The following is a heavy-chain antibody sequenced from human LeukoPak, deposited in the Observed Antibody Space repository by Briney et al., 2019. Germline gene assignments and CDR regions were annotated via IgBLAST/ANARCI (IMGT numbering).Heavy chain of an antibody. CDR1: GGTFSSYA. CDR3: ARVVTTVTGGDYYYYYYMDV. CDR2: IIPIFGTA. V-gene: IGHV1-69*06. Sequence: SVKVSCKASGGTFSSYAISWVRQAPGQGLEWMGGIIPIFGTANYAQKFQGRVTITADKSTSTAYMELSSLRSDDTAVYYCARVVTTVTGGDYYYYYYMDVWGKGTTVTVSS. J-gene: IGHJ6*03. D-gene: IGHD4-17*01.